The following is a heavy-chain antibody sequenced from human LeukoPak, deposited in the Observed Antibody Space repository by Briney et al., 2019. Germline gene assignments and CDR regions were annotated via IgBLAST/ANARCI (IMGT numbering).Heavy chain of an antibody. Sequence: NPSETLSLTCTVSGGSISTSSYYWGWIRQPPGKGLEWIGSISYSGSTYYNPSLKSRVTISVDTSNNQFSLKLSSVTAADTAVYYCARHVRSGWYYFDYWGQGTLVTVSS. CDR1: GGSISTSSYY. CDR3: ARHVRSGWYYFDY. D-gene: IGHD6-19*01. CDR2: ISYSGST. J-gene: IGHJ4*02. V-gene: IGHV4-39*01.